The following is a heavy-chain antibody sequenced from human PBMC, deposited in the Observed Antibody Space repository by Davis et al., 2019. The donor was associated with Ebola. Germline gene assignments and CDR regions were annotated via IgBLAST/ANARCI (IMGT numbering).Heavy chain of an antibody. J-gene: IGHJ3*02. CDR3: ARSYTAMAHDAFDI. D-gene: IGHD5-18*01. V-gene: IGHV1-46*01. CDR2: INPSGGST. Sequence: ASVKVSCKASGYTFTSYGISWVRQAPGQGLEWMGIINPSGGSTSYAQKFQDRVTITRDRSMSTAYMELSSLRSEDTAMYYCARSYTAMAHDAFDIWGQGTMVTVSS. CDR1: GYTFTSYG.